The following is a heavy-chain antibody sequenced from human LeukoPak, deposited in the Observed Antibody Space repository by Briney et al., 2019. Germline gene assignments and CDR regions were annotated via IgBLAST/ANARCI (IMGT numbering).Heavy chain of an antibody. J-gene: IGHJ4*02. CDR2: IYTSGST. D-gene: IGHD6-25*01. V-gene: IGHV4-4*07. CDR1: GGSISSCY. CDR3: ATSGYSSGRPFDY. Sequence: SDTLSLTCTVSGGSISSCYWSWVRQPAGKGLVWLVRIYTSGSTNYNPSLKSRVTMSVDTSKNQFSLKLSSVTAADTAVYYCATSGYSSGRPFDYWGQGTLVTVSS.